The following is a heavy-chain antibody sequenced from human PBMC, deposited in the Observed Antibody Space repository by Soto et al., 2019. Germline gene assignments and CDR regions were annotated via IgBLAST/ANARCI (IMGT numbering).Heavy chain of an antibody. V-gene: IGHV3-74*01. CDR2: INSDGSST. CDR3: ARQAFFDY. J-gene: IGHJ4*02. Sequence: GGSLRLSCAASGFTFSSYWMHWVRQAPGKGLVWVSHINSDGSSTSYADSVKGRFTISRDNAKNTLYLQMNSLRAEDTAVYYCARQAFFDYWGQGTLVTVSS. CDR1: GFTFSSYW.